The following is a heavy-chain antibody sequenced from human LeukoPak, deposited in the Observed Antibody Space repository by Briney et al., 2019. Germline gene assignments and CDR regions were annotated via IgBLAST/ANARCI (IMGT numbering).Heavy chain of an antibody. CDR3: ARASSSRTEYYFDY. V-gene: IGHV3-13*01. D-gene: IGHD6-6*01. Sequence: GGSLRLSCAASGFTFSNYDMHWVRQGTGKGLEWVSAISTAGDTHYPGSVKGRFTISRENAQNSLYLQMNNLRVGDTALYYCARASSSRTEYYFDYWGQGTLVTVSS. CDR1: GFTFSNYD. J-gene: IGHJ4*02. CDR2: ISTAGDT.